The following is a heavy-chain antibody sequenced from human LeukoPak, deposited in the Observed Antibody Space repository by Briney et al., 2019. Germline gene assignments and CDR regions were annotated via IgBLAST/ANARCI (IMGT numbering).Heavy chain of an antibody. CDR3: ARDRGLRYFDWLFTY. CDR1: GFTFSSYW. Sequence: GGSLRLSCAASGFTFSSYWMSWVRQAPGKGLEWVANIKQDGSEKYYVDSVKGRFTISRDNAKNSLYLQMNSLRAEDTAVYYCARDRGLRYFDWLFTYWGQGTLVTVSS. D-gene: IGHD3-9*01. CDR2: IKQDGSEK. V-gene: IGHV3-7*01. J-gene: IGHJ4*02.